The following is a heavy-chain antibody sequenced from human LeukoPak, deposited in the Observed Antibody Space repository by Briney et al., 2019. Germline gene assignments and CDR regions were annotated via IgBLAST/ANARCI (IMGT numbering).Heavy chain of an antibody. CDR2: ISWNSGSI. V-gene: IGHV3-9*01. CDR1: GFTFDDYA. CDR3: AKDAKYCSSTSCYLLYYFDY. Sequence: PGRSLRLSCAASGFTFDDYAMHWVRQAPGKGLEWVSGISWNSGSIGYADSVKGRFTISRDNAKNSLYLQMNSLRAEDTAVYYCAKDAKYCSSTSCYLLYYFDYWGQGTLVAVSS. D-gene: IGHD2-2*01. J-gene: IGHJ4*02.